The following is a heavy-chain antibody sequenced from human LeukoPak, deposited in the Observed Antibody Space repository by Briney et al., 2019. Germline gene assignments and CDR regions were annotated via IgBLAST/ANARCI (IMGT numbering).Heavy chain of an antibody. D-gene: IGHD5-18*01. CDR3: AKDLSYGFDY. Sequence: SGGSLRLSCAASGFTFSIYAMSWVRQAPGKGLEWVSAISATDSRPYYADSVKGRFTISRDNSKSTLYPQLNGLRGDDTAIYYCAKDLSYGFDYWGQGTLVTVSS. J-gene: IGHJ4*02. CDR2: ISATDSRP. V-gene: IGHV3-23*01. CDR1: GFTFSIYA.